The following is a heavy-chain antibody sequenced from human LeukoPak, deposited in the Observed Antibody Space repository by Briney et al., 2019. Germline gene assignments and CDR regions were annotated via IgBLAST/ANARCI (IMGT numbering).Heavy chain of an antibody. CDR2: INHSGST. Sequence: PSETLSLTCAVYGGSFSDYYWSWIRQPPGKGLEWIGEINHSGSTNYNPSLKSRVTISVDTSKNQFSLKLSSVTAADTAVYYCARLHRGVAAAGTGYYFDYWGQGTLVTVSS. V-gene: IGHV4-34*01. J-gene: IGHJ4*02. CDR3: ARLHRGVAAAGTGYYFDY. D-gene: IGHD6-13*01. CDR1: GGSFSDYY.